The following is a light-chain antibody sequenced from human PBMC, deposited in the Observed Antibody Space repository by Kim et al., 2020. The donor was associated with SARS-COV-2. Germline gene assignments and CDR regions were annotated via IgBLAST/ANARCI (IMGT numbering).Light chain of an antibody. J-gene: IGLJ1*01. CDR3: CSYAGGKTYV. CDR1: SSDVGSYNV. V-gene: IGLV2-23*02. CDR2: EVT. Sequence: QSALTQPASVSGSPGQSITISCTGTSSDVGSYNVVSWYQQHPGKAPKLMIYEVTRRPSGVSNRFSGSKSGNTASLTISGLQAEDEADYYCCSYAGGKTYVFGTGTKVTVL.